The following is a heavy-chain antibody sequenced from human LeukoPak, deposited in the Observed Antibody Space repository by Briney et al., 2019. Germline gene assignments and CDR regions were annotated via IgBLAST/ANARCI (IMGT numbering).Heavy chain of an antibody. CDR3: ATPRGDIVVVPDAKAFDI. CDR2: IIPIFGTA. CDR1: GGTFSSYA. V-gene: IGHV1-69*13. J-gene: IGHJ3*02. Sequence: SVKVSCKASGGTFSSYAISWVRQAPGQGLEWMGGIIPIFGTANYAQKFQGRVTITADESTSTAYMELSSLRSEDTAVYYCATPRGDIVVVPDAKAFDIWGQGTMVPVSS. D-gene: IGHD2-2*01.